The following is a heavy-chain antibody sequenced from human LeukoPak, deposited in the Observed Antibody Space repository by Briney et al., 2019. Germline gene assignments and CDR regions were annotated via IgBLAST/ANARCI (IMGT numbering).Heavy chain of an antibody. Sequence: SGGSLRLSCAASGFTFSSYEMNWVRQAPGKGLEWVSYISSSGSTIFYGDSVKGRFSISRDHAKNSLYLQMNSLRAEDTAVYYCARNVTYRGGSTFDYWGQGTLVTV. V-gene: IGHV3-48*03. CDR2: ISSSGSTI. CDR3: ARNVTYRGGSTFDY. J-gene: IGHJ4*02. CDR1: GFTFSSYE. D-gene: IGHD4-23*01.